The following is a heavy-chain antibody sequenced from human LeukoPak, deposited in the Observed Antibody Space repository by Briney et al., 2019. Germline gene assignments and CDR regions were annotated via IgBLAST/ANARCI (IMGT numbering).Heavy chain of an antibody. CDR1: GFTFSTYG. CDR2: IWHDGSSK. V-gene: IGHV3-33*01. D-gene: IGHD3-22*01. Sequence: GGSLRLSCAASGFTFSTYGVHWVRQAPGKGLEWVAVIWHDGSSKYYADSVKGRFLLSRDNSLNTVYLQMNSLRAEDTAVYYCARDSSDYYDSSGYFDYWGQGTLVTVSS. J-gene: IGHJ4*02. CDR3: ARDSSDYYDSSGYFDY.